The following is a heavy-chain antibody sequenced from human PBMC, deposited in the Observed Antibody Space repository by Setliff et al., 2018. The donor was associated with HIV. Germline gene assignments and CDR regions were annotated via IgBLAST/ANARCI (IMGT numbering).Heavy chain of an antibody. D-gene: IGHD3-3*01. J-gene: IGHJ6*03. Sequence: PSETLSLTCAVYGGSFSGYYWSWIRQPPGKGPEWIGSLYYRGTTYYNPSLKSRVTISTGTSNNQFSLTLSSVTAADTAVYYCARGSRQLTIFGVVFKTNYYFMDVWGKGTAVTVSS. V-gene: IGHV4-34*01. CDR1: GGSFSGYY. CDR2: LYYRGTT. CDR3: ARGSRQLTIFGVVFKTNYYFMDV.